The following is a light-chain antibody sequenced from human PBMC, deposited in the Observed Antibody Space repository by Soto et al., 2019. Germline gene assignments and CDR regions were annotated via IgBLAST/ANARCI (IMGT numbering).Light chain of an antibody. CDR3: MQALQSPRT. Sequence: DIVMTQSPLSLPVTPGEPASISCRSSQSLLHSNGYNDLDWYLQKPGQSPQLLIYLGSNRASGVADRCSGSGSGTDFTLKISSVEAEDVGVYYCMQALQSPRTFGQGTKVEIK. CDR2: LGS. CDR1: QSLLHSNGYND. J-gene: IGKJ1*01. V-gene: IGKV2-28*01.